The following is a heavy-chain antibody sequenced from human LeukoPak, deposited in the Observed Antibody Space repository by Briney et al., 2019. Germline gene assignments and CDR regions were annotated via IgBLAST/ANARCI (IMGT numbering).Heavy chain of an antibody. CDR3: AKWGDYDILTGYYVSDF. Sequence: GGSLGLSCAASGFIFRNYAMSWVRQAPGKGLEWVSAITGSGDTTYYADSVKGRFTVSRDNSKNTLYVEMNTLRAEDTAVYYCAKWGDYDILTGYYVSDFWGQGTLVTVSS. J-gene: IGHJ4*02. D-gene: IGHD3-9*01. CDR2: ITGSGDTT. V-gene: IGHV3-23*01. CDR1: GFIFRNYA.